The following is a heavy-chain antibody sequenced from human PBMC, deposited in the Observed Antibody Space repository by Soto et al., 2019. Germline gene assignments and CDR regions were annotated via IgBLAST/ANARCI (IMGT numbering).Heavy chain of an antibody. V-gene: IGHV4-59*01. CDR2: IYYSGST. D-gene: IGHD2-2*02. J-gene: IGHJ5*02. Sequence: SETLSLTCTVSGGSISSYYWSWIRQPPGKGLEWIGYIYYSGSTNYNPSLKSRVTISVDTSKNQFSLKLSSVTAADTAVYYCARSYCSSTSCYSGWFDPWGQGTLVTVSS. CDR1: GGSISSYY. CDR3: ARSYCSSTSCYSGWFDP.